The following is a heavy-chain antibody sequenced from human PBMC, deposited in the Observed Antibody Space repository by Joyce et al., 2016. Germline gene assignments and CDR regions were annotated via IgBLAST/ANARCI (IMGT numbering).Heavy chain of an antibody. D-gene: IGHD6-19*01. CDR2: SSSYTGNT. Sequence: QAQMVQSGCELMKPGASVKVSCKASGYRFTGYGISWVRQAPGQGREWMGWSSSYTGNTKYIQKRQGRGTMTTDTATSTAYMELRSLRSDDTAVYYCAREGSSSGWHSYYDYGMDVWGQGTTVTVSS. J-gene: IGHJ6*02. CDR1: GYRFTGYG. V-gene: IGHV1-18*04. CDR3: AREGSSSGWHSYYDYGMDV.